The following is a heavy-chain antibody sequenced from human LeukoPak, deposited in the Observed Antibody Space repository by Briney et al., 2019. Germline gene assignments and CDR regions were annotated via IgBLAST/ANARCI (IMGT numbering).Heavy chain of an antibody. J-gene: IGHJ6*03. D-gene: IGHD1-26*01. V-gene: IGHV5-51*01. CDR1: GYIFANYW. CDR3: ARIRVGATGGLYYYYYMDV. CDR2: IYPGDSDT. Sequence: GESLKISCRGSGYIFANYWIGWVRQMPGKGLEWMGIIYPGDSDTRYSPSFQGQVTISVDKSISTAYLQWSSLKASDTAMYYCARIRVGATGGLYYYYYMDVWGRGTTVTVSS.